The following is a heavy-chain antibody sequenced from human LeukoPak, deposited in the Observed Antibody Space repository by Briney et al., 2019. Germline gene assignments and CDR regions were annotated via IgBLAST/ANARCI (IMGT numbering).Heavy chain of an antibody. CDR3: ARGDSSSAGGFDY. CDR2: INHSGST. J-gene: IGHJ4*02. D-gene: IGHD6-6*01. Sequence: SETLSLTCAVYGGSFSGYYWSWIRQPPGKGLEWIGEINHSGSTNYNPSLKSRVTISVDTSKNQFSLKLSSVTAADTAVYYCARGDSSSAGGFDYWGQGTLVTVSS. CDR1: GGSFSGYY. V-gene: IGHV4-34*01.